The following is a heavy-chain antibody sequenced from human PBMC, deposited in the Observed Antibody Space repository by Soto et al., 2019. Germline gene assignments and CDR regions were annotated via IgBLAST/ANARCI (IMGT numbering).Heavy chain of an antibody. CDR1: GGTFSSYA. V-gene: IGHV1-69*01. D-gene: IGHD3-3*01. CDR2: IIPIFGTA. Sequence: QVQLVQSGAEVKKPGSSVKVSCKASGGTFSSYAISWVRQAPGQGLEWRGGIIPIFGTATYAQQFQDRVTITADESMSTAYMGLSSLRSEDTAVYYCASADFWSGYYHPYYYYGMDVWGQGTTVTVAS. J-gene: IGHJ6*02. CDR3: ASADFWSGYYHPYYYYGMDV.